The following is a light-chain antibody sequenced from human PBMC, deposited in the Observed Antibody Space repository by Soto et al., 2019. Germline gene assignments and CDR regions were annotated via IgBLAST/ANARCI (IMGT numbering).Light chain of an antibody. CDR2: AAS. Sequence: ISMTQSPPTLSVSPGGRVTLSCEASETISADLAWYHHRPGQAPRLLIYAASTRAPGVPARFSGSGSGTDFIFATANLKPEDFGLYYCKHIHTFPGLFGQGTNL. V-gene: IGKV3-15*01. J-gene: IGKJ2*01. CDR3: KHIHTFPGL. CDR1: ETISAD.